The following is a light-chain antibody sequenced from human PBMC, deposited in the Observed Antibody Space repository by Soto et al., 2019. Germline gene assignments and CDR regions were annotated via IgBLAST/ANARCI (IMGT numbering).Light chain of an antibody. V-gene: IGKV1-5*03. Sequence: IQMTHSPSTLSASVGYGFTITFRASQSISSWLAWYQQKPGKPPNLLIYKASTLASGVPSRFSGSGSGTEFTLTINSLQPDDFATYYCQQYHIYSGTFGQGTKVDIK. CDR3: QQYHIYSGT. J-gene: IGKJ1*01. CDR1: QSISSW. CDR2: KAS.